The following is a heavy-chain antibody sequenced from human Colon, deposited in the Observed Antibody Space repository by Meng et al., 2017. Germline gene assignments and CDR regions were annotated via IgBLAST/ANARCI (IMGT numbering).Heavy chain of an antibody. J-gene: IGHJ5*02. CDR2: ISSRSSYR. V-gene: IGHV3-21*01. Sequence: CGVGVAPPWWPPSLSCSTAVFPFIYNGILWVRPAPGKGLEWVSSISSRSSYRYYADSVRGRFTISRDNAKNSLYLQMNSLRAEDTAVYYCARRGYERLFDPWGQGTLVTVSS. CDR3: ARRGYERLFDP. D-gene: IGHD5-12*01. CDR1: VFPFIYNG.